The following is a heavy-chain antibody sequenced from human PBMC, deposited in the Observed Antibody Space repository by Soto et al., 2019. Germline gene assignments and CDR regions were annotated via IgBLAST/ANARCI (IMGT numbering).Heavy chain of an antibody. J-gene: IGHJ4*02. CDR3: VRVGGSGWTLDF. Sequence: AASVKVSCKTSGYTFTAFAVHWVRQASGQRLEWMGWINVGNGDTKSSQNLQGRVTITRDTSASTVYMELSSLRSEDTAVYYCVRVGGSGWTLDFWGQGTLVTVSS. V-gene: IGHV1-3*01. D-gene: IGHD6-25*01. CDR1: GYTFTAFA. CDR2: INVGNGDT.